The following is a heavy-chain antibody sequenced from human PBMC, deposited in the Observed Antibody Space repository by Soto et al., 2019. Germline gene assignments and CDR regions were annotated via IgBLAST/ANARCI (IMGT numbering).Heavy chain of an antibody. CDR1: GFTFSSYG. D-gene: IGHD1-20*01. V-gene: IGHV3-30*03. CDR2: ISYDGSNK. J-gene: IGHJ4*02. Sequence: GSLRLSCAASGFTFSSYGMHWVRQAPGKGLEWVAVISYDGSNKYYADSVKGRFTISRDNAKNSLYLQMNSLRAEDTAVYYCVGDGNNWNDFDYWGQGTLVTVSS. CDR3: VGDGNNWNDFDY.